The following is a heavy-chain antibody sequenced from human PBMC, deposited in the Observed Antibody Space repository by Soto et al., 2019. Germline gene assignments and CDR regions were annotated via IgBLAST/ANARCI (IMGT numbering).Heavy chain of an antibody. Sequence: ASVKVSCKASGYTFTKFHIHWVRQAPGQGLEWMGMIDPSGGVTRDAQRFQGRITMTSDTSTSSVYMELRSLRSDDTAVYYCARDRGDGGGFDYWGQGTLVTVSS. V-gene: IGHV1-46*01. CDR2: IDPSGGVT. CDR1: GYTFTKFH. J-gene: IGHJ4*02. CDR3: ARDRGDGGGFDY. D-gene: IGHD3-16*01.